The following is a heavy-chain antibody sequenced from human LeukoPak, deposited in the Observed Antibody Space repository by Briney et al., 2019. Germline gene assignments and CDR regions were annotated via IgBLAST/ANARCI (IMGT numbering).Heavy chain of an antibody. J-gene: IGHJ4*02. D-gene: IGHD6-6*01. CDR1: GFTFSSYA. CDR3: AKARYSSSSGIDY. Sequence: GGSLRPSCAASGFTFSSYAMSWVRQAPGKGLEWVSAISGSGGSTYYADSVKGRFTISRDNSKNTLYLQMNSLRAEDTAVYYCAKARYSSSSGIDYWGQGTPVTVSS. V-gene: IGHV3-23*01. CDR2: ISGSGGST.